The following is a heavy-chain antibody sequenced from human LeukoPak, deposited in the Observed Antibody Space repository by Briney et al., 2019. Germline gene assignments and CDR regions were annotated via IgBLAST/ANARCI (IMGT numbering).Heavy chain of an antibody. Sequence: ASVKVSCKVSGASLSETSIHWVRQAPGQWLEWMGGFDPEDGESIFAQSFQGRFSMTEDTSTDTAYMELRSLRLQDTAVYYCATADKWEPPDYWGQGTLVTVSS. CDR2: FDPEDGES. CDR1: GASLSETS. CDR3: ATADKWEPPDY. J-gene: IGHJ4*02. V-gene: IGHV1-24*01. D-gene: IGHD1-26*01.